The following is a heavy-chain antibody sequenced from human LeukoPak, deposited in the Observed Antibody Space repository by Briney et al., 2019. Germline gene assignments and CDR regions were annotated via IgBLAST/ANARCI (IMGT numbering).Heavy chain of an antibody. V-gene: IGHV3-30*18. CDR3: AKGDYYDSSGYYYWSRYFDY. D-gene: IGHD3-22*01. CDR2: ISYDGSNK. J-gene: IGHJ4*02. CDR1: GFTFSSYG. Sequence: GGSLRLSCAASGFTFSSYGMHWVRQAPGKGLEWVAVISYDGSNKYYADSVKGRFTISRDNSKNTLYLQMNSLRTEDTAVYYCAKGDYYDSSGYYYWSRYFDYWGQGTLVTVSS.